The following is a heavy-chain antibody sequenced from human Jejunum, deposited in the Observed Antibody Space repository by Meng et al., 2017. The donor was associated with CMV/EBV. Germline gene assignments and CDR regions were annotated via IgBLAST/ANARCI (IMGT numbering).Heavy chain of an antibody. CDR3: ANRAWIET. V-gene: IGHV3-23*01. CDR2: ISESGTNT. D-gene: IGHD5-12*01. CDR1: GFTFNDQA. Sequence: EVQLLESGGGLVQPVGSLRLSCAASGFTFNDQAMTWVRQAPGKGLEWVAHISESGTNTNYADSVRGRFRISRDNSKSTLYLEMNSLRVEDTAVYFCANRAWIETCGQGTLVTVSS. J-gene: IGHJ5*02.